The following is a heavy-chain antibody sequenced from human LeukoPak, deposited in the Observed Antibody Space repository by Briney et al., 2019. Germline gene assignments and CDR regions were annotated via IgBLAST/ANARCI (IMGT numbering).Heavy chain of an antibody. CDR2: ISSSSSYI. D-gene: IGHD1/OR15-1a*01. Sequence: GGFLRLSCAASGFTFSSYSMNWVRQAPGKGLEWVSSISSSSSYIYYADSVKGRFTISRDNAKNSLYLQMNSLRAEDTAVYYCARAGTTIPFMDVWGQGTTVTVSS. CDR3: ARAGTTIPFMDV. J-gene: IGHJ6*02. CDR1: GFTFSSYS. V-gene: IGHV3-21*01.